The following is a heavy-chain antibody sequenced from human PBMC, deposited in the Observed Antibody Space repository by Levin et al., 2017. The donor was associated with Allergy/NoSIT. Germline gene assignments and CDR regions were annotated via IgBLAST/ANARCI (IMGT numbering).Heavy chain of an antibody. CDR2: ISGGGGGT. J-gene: IGHJ4*02. D-gene: IGHD5-18*01. Sequence: GESLKISCTASEFTFTSYAMNWVRQAPGKGLEWVSAISGGGGGTYYAGSVKGQFTISRDNSKNTLFLQMNSLRAEDTALYYCVRGTAHSYSYGDYWGQGTLVTVSS. V-gene: IGHV3-23*01. CDR3: VRGTAHSYSYGDY. CDR1: EFTFTSYA.